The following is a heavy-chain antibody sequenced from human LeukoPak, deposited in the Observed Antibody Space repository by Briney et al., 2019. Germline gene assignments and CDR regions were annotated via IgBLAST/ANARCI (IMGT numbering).Heavy chain of an antibody. CDR2: IKQDGSEK. CDR3: AEVGSYWGFDY. V-gene: IGHV3-7*01. J-gene: IGHJ4*02. Sequence: GGSLRLSCAASGFTFSSYGMHWVRQAPGKGLEWVANIKQDGSEKYYVDSVKGRFTISRDNAKNSLYLQMNSLRAEDTAVYYCAEVGSYWGFDYWGQGTQVTVSS. D-gene: IGHD1-26*01. CDR1: GFTFSSYG.